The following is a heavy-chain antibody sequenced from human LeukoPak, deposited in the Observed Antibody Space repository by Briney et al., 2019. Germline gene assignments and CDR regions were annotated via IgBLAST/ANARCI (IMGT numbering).Heavy chain of an antibody. Sequence: ASVKVSCKVSGYTLTELSMHWVRQAPGKGLEWMGGFDPEDGETIYAQKFQGRVTMTEDIATDTAYMELSSLRSEDTAVYYCTKRGYGSGSYYGRADTFDIWGHGTMVTVSS. CDR1: GYTLTELS. V-gene: IGHV1-24*01. CDR2: FDPEDGET. J-gene: IGHJ3*02. CDR3: TKRGYGSGSYYGRADTFDI. D-gene: IGHD3-10*01.